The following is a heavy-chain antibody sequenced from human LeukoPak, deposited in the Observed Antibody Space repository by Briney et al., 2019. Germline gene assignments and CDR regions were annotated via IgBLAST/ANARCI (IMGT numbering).Heavy chain of an antibody. J-gene: IGHJ6*03. V-gene: IGHV1-18*01. CDR1: GYTFTSYG. D-gene: IGHD2-2*01. Sequence: GASVNVSCKTSGYTFTSYGISWVRQAPGQGLEWMGWISAYNGNTNYAQKLQGRVTMTTDTSTSTAYMELRSLRSDDTAVYYCARGAVVVPAARRGHYYYYYMDVWGKGTTVTVSS. CDR3: ARGAVVVPAARRGHYYYYYMDV. CDR2: ISAYNGNT.